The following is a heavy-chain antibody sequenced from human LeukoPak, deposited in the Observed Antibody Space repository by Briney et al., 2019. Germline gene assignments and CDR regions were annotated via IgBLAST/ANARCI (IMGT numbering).Heavy chain of an antibody. D-gene: IGHD1-26*01. V-gene: IGHV3-23*01. J-gene: IGHJ4*02. CDR2: LSGSGGST. Sequence: GGSLRLSCAASGFIISSYAMSWVRQAPGKGLEWVSGLSGSGGSTYYADSVKGRFTISRDNSKNTLYLQMSSLRAEDTAVYYCAKPPEVGATVAYFDYWGQGTLVTVSS. CDR1: GFIISSYA. CDR3: AKPPEVGATVAYFDY.